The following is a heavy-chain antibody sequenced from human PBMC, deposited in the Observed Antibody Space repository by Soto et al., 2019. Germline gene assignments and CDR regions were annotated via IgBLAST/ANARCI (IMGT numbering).Heavy chain of an antibody. CDR2: INPNSGGT. CDR3: ARGRRDIGGYYGYYFGS. CDR1: GYTFTGYY. Sequence: ASVKVSCKASGYTFTGYYMHWVRQAPGQGLEWMGWINPNSGGTNYAQKFQGWVTMTRDTSITTAYMELSRLRSDDTAVYYCARGRRDIGGYYGYYFGSWGQGTLVTVSS. V-gene: IGHV1-2*04. J-gene: IGHJ4*02. D-gene: IGHD3-22*01.